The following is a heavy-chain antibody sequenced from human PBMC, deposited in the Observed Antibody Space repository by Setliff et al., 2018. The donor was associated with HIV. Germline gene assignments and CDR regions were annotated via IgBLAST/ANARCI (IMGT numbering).Heavy chain of an antibody. D-gene: IGHD6-6*01. CDR2: ITGSGGNT. CDR3: AKALYNGSFYGDY. Sequence: GGSLRLSCAASGFTFSSYAMSWVRQAPGKGLEWVSAITGSGGNTFYADSVKGRFTISRDNSKNTLFLQMNSLTAEDTAIYFCAKALYNGSFYGDYWGQGTLVTVSS. CDR1: GFTFSSYA. V-gene: IGHV3-23*01. J-gene: IGHJ4*02.